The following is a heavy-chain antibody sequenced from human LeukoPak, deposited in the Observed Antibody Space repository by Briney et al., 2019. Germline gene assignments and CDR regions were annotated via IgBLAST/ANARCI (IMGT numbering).Heavy chain of an antibody. CDR1: GGTFSSYA. D-gene: IGHD3-22*01. Sequence: ASVKVSCKASGGTFSSYAISWVRQAPGQGLEWMGGIIPIFGTANYAQKFQGRVTITADESTSTAYMELSSLRSEDTAVYYCATTDSSGYPYYFDYWGQGTLLTVSS. CDR3: ATTDSSGYPYYFDY. J-gene: IGHJ4*02. V-gene: IGHV1-69*01. CDR2: IIPIFGTA.